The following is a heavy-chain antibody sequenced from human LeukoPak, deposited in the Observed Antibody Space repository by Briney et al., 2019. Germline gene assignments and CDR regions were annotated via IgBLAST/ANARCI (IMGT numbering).Heavy chain of an antibody. CDR1: GGSISTYY. CDR3: ARGLMGTTGEQSWFDP. CDR2: IYASGSA. D-gene: IGHD1-7*01. Sequence: SETLSLTCTVSGGSISTYYWSWIRQPAGKGLEWIGRIYASGSANYNPSLKSRVTISLDRSKNQFSLNLTSMTAADTAVYYCARGLMGTTGEQSWFDPWGQGTLVTVSS. V-gene: IGHV4-4*07. J-gene: IGHJ5*02.